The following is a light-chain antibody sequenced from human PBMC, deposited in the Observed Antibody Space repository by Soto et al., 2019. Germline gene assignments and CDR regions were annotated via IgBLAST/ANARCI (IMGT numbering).Light chain of an antibody. CDR2: WAS. V-gene: IGKV4-1*01. Sequence: EIVMTQSPATLSVSPGERATLSCRASRSVSSNLTWYQQKPGQPPNLLIYWASTREFGVPDRFSGSGSGTDFTLTISSLQAEDVAVYYCHQYYTTPRTFGHGTKVEIK. CDR3: HQYYTTPRT. J-gene: IGKJ1*01. CDR1: RSVSSN.